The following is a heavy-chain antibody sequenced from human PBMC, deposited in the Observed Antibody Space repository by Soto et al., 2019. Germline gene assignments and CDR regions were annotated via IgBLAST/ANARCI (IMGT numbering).Heavy chain of an antibody. CDR2: INSDGTTT. CDR1: GFTFSSHW. J-gene: IGHJ6*02. Sequence: EVQLVESGGGVVQPGVSLRLSCAVSGFTFSSHWMHWVRQAPGKGLVWVSYINSDGTTTTYADSVKGRFTISRDNAKDTLYLQMNRLRTEDTAVNYSARDVSYSMDVWGQGTTVTVSS. V-gene: IGHV3-74*01. CDR3: ARDVSYSMDV.